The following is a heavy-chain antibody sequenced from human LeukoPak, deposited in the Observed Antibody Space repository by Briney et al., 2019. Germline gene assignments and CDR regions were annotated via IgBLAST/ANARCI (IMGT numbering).Heavy chain of an antibody. CDR2: IIPILGIA. CDR3: AVPYGGNSAGAFDI. CDR1: GGTFSSYA. V-gene: IGHV1-69*04. D-gene: IGHD4-23*01. J-gene: IGHJ3*02. Sequence: ASVKVSCKASGGTFSSYAISWVRQAPGQGLEWMGRIIPILGIANYAQKFQGRVTITADKSTSTAYMELSSLRSEDTAVYYCAVPYGGNSAGAFDIWGQGTMSPSLQ.